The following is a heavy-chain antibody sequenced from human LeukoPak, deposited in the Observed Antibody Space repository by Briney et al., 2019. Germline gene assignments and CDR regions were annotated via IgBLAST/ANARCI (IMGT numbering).Heavy chain of an antibody. CDR3: AREPPYCSSTSCRHDAFDI. CDR1: GFTFSSYS. D-gene: IGHD2-2*01. V-gene: IGHV3-48*01. J-gene: IGHJ3*02. CDR2: ISSSSSSTI. Sequence: GALRLSCAASGFTFSSYSMNWVRQAPGKGLEWVSYISSSSSSTIYYADSVKGRFTISRDNAKNSLYLQMNSLRAEDTAVYYCAREPPYCSSTSCRHDAFDIWGQGTMVTVSS.